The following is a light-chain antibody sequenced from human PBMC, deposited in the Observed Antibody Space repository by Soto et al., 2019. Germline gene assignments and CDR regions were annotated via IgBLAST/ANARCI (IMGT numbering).Light chain of an antibody. CDR2: WAS. CDR3: QQYHITPPT. V-gene: IGKV4-1*01. Sequence: DIVMTQSPDSLAVSLGERATINCKSSQSVLYSSNNENYLAWYQQKPGQPPKLLIYWASTRQSGVPDRFSGSGSGTDFTLTISSLQAEDVAVYYCQQYHITPPTFGGGTKVDIK. CDR1: QSVLYSSNNENY. J-gene: IGKJ4*01.